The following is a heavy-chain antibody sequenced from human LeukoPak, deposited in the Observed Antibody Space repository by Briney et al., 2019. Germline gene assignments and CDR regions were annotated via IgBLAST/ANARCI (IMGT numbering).Heavy chain of an antibody. D-gene: IGHD6-19*01. Sequence: GASVKVSCKVSGYTLTELSMHWVRQAPGKGLEWMGGFDPEDGETIYAQKFQGRVTMTEDTSTDTAYMELSSLRSEDTAVYYCATVRDSSGWYLYYFDYWGQGTLVTVSS. CDR3: ATVRDSSGWYLYYFDY. CDR2: FDPEDGET. V-gene: IGHV1-24*01. CDR1: GYTLTELS. J-gene: IGHJ4*02.